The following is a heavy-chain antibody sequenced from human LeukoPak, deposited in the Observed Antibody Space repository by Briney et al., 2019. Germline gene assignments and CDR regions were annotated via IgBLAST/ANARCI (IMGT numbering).Heavy chain of an antibody. D-gene: IGHD1-26*01. CDR1: GFTFSSYA. CDR2: ISYDGSNK. V-gene: IGHV3-30-3*01. J-gene: IGHJ4*02. Sequence: PGRSLRLSCAASGFTFSSYAMHWVRQAPGKGLEWVAVISYDGSNKYYADSVKGRFTISRDNSKNTLYLQMNSLRAEDTAVYYYARDIGELLQRTSAFDYWGQGTLVTVSS. CDR3: ARDIGELLQRTSAFDY.